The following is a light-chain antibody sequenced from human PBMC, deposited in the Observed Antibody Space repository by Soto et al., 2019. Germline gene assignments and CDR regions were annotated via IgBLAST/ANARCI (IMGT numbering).Light chain of an antibody. CDR2: GTS. J-gene: IGKJ1*01. CDR3: QQYVTTPRT. V-gene: IGKV3-20*01. Sequence: EIVLTQSPGILSLSPGARATLSCRASQTVAYTSLAWYQQRPGQAPRLLIYGTSTRATGTPDRFIGSGSGTAFTRTISRLEPEDFAVYYCQQYVTTPRTFGQGTKVE. CDR1: QTVAYTS.